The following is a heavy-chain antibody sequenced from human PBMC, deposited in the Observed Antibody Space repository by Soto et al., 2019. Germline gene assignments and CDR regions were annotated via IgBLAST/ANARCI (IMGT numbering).Heavy chain of an antibody. Sequence: QITVKESGATQVKPTQSLTLTCSFSGFSLNTDGEGVGWVRQPPGEALEWLALIYWDDDERYRPSLKTRLTITKDGSKNQVVLIMTHKAPVDTAIYYCAQSRNLRTEDAHVGDFDYWGQGTLVTVSS. CDR3: AQSRNLRTEDAHVGDFDY. CDR1: GFSLNTDGEG. D-gene: IGHD3-16*01. CDR2: IYWDDDE. J-gene: IGHJ4*02. V-gene: IGHV2-5*02.